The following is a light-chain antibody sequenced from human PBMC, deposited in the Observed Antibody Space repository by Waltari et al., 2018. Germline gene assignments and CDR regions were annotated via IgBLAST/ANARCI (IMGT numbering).Light chain of an antibody. CDR1: SSAVGCYKI. CDR3: SSYAGSNNLV. CDR2: EVN. V-gene: IGLV2-8*01. J-gene: IGLJ1*01. Sequence: QSALTQPPSASGSPGQSVTISCTGTSSAVGCYKIVSWYQQHPGRAPKLMIYEVNQRPSGVPDRFSGSKSGNTASLTVSGLQAEDEADYYCSSYAGSNNLVFGTGTKVTVL.